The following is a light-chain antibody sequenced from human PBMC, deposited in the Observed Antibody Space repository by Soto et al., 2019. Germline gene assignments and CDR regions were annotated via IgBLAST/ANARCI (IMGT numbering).Light chain of an antibody. CDR1: SSDVGGYNY. CDR3: TSYTRSPLYV. CDR2: EVS. Sequence: QSVLTQPASVSGSPGQSITISCTGTSSDVGGYNYVSWYQQHPGKAPKLMIYEVSNRPSGVSNRFSGSKSGNTASLTISGLQAEDEADYYCTSYTRSPLYVFGTGTKVTVL. V-gene: IGLV2-14*01. J-gene: IGLJ1*01.